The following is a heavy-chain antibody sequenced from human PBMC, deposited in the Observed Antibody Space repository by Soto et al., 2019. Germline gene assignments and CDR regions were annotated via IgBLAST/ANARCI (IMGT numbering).Heavy chain of an antibody. D-gene: IGHD2-15*01. J-gene: IGHJ1*01. Sequence: GGSLRLSCAASGFTVTSYWMHWVRQAPAKGLEWVAVISYDGSNKYYADSVKGRFTISRDNSENTLYLQMNTLRADDTAVYYCARDGGPLYCSGGSCYAGEYFQHWGLGTLVTVSS. V-gene: IGHV3-30*01. CDR1: GFTVTSYW. CDR2: ISYDGSNK. CDR3: ARDGGPLYCSGGSCYAGEYFQH.